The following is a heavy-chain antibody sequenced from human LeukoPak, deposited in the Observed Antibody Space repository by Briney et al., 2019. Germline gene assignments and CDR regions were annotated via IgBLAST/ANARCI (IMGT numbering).Heavy chain of an antibody. CDR2: IYYSGST. J-gene: IGHJ4*02. Sequence: SETLSLTGPVPGAPIIGSSYAGCWIRQPPGKGLEWIGSIYYSGSTFYNPSLKSRVTVSVETSKNQFSLKLRSVTAADTAVYWCGRDYTAYSTSCYYFGYWGQGTLVTVSS. CDR3: GRDYTAYSTSCYYFGY. D-gene: IGHD2-2*01. V-gene: IGHV4-39*02. CDR1: GAPIIGSSYA.